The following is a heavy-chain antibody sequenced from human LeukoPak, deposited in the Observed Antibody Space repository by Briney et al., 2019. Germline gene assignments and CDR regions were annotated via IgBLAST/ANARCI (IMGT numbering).Heavy chain of an antibody. CDR3: ARDFPTITSWYYFDS. Sequence: GGSLRLSCAASGFKIDDYYMSWIRQAPGKGLEWVSHISLSGGTIHYADSVKGRFTVSRDNAKNSLYLQMNSLRAEDTAVYYCARDFPTITSWYYFDSWGQGALVVVSS. D-gene: IGHD2-2*01. J-gene: IGHJ4*02. V-gene: IGHV3-11*01. CDR1: GFKIDDYY. CDR2: ISLSGGTI.